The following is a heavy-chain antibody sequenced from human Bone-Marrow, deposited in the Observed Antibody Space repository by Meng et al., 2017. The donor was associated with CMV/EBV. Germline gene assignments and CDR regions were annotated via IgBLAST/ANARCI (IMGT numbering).Heavy chain of an antibody. CDR2: INWDGDNT. J-gene: IGHJ4*02. CDR1: GFTFDDYG. Sequence: GGSLRLSCAASGFTFDDYGMSWVRQAPGKGLEWVSGINWDGDNTGYVDSVKGRFTISRDNAKKSLYLQMNSLRAEDTALYYCARDGEYSGYEIFDYWGQGTLVTVSS. D-gene: IGHD5-12*01. CDR3: ARDGEYSGYEIFDY. V-gene: IGHV3-20*04.